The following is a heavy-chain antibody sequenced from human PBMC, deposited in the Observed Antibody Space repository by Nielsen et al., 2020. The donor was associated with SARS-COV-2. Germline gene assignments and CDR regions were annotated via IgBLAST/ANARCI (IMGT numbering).Heavy chain of an antibody. CDR1: GGSISSDY. CDR2: MFYNGRS. V-gene: IGHV4-59*01. CDR3: ARGYYTVDY. Sequence: LETLSLTCTVSGGSISSDYWSWIRQPPGKGLEWIGYMFYNGRSNYSPSLKSRVTMSVDTSRKQFSLKMWSVTAADTALYYCARGYYTVDYWGQGIEVTVSS. J-gene: IGHJ4*02. D-gene: IGHD3-3*01.